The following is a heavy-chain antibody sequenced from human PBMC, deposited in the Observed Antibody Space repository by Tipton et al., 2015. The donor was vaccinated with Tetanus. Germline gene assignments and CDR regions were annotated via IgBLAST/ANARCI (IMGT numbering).Heavy chain of an antibody. Sequence: QLVQSGGGLVKPGGSLRLSCAASGFTFSSYAMSWVRQAPGKGLECVSTISGSGGSTYYADSVKGRFTISRDNSNNTLSLQMNSLRAEDTAVYYCAKVGDNKVYFDYWGQGTLVTVSS. CDR3: AKVGDNKVYFDY. V-gene: IGHV3-23*04. CDR2: ISGSGGST. CDR1: GFTFSSYA. D-gene: IGHD1-14*01. J-gene: IGHJ4*02.